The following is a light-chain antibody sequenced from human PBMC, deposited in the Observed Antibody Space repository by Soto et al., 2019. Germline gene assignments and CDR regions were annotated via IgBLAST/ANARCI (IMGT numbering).Light chain of an antibody. CDR3: SSYXGTTTL. Sequence: QSVLTQPASVSGSPGQSITLSCTGSTNDIGAYGYVSWYQQHPGQAPKLIIYNAIDRPAGVSYRFSGYKSGNTASLTISGLQAXDXXDYYCSSYXGTTTLFGGGTKLTVL. CDR2: NAI. V-gene: IGLV2-14*01. CDR1: TNDIGAYGY. J-gene: IGLJ2*01.